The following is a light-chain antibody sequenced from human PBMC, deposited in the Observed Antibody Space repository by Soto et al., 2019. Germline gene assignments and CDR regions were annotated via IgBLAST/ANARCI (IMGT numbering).Light chain of an antibody. CDR1: QSIANY. V-gene: IGKV1-39*01. J-gene: IGKJ5*01. Sequence: DIQMTQSPASLSASVGDRVTITCRASQSIANYLNWYQQKPGKAPKLLVYAAYTLQSGVPSKFSGSGFGTDFTLTISSLQTEDFATYYCQQNYSPPPITCGQGTRLEIK. CDR2: AAY. CDR3: QQNYSPPPIT.